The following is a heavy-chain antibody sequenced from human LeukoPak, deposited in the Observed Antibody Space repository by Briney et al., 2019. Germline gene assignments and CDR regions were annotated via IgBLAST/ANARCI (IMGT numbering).Heavy chain of an antibody. V-gene: IGHV1-8*01. D-gene: IGHD6-13*01. CDR3: ARGAEAAAGTWDFQH. CDR1: GYTFTSYD. CDR2: MSPNSGNT. Sequence: ASVKVSCKASGYTFTSYDINWVRQATGQGLEWMGWMSPNSGNTGYAQKFQGRVTMTRNTSISTAYMELSSLRSEDTAVYYCARGAEAAAGTWDFQHWGQGTLVTVSS. J-gene: IGHJ1*01.